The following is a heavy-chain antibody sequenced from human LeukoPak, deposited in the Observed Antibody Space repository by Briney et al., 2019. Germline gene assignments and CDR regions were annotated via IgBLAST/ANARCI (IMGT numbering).Heavy chain of an antibody. Sequence: GGSLRLSCAASGFTFSSYSMSWVRQAPGAGLEWVSSSSSTSSYKYYADSVKGRFTMSRDSSKNTLYLQMNSLRAEDTAVYYCARVLLDSSGNQYWYYDLWGRGTLVTVSS. CDR1: GFTFSSYS. CDR2: SSSTSSYK. J-gene: IGHJ2*01. CDR3: ARVLLDSSGNQYWYYDL. V-gene: IGHV3-21*04. D-gene: IGHD3-22*01.